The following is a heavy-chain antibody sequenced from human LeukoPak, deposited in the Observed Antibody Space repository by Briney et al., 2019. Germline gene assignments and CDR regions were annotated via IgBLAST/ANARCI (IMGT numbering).Heavy chain of an antibody. D-gene: IGHD3-9*01. V-gene: IGHV1-18*01. Sequence: ASVKVSCKASGYTFTSYGISWVRQAPGQGLEWMGWISAYNGNTNYAQKLQGRVTMTTDTSTSTAYMELRSLRSDDTAVYYCARRLRYFGWLRPKDAFDIWGQGTMVTVSS. J-gene: IGHJ3*02. CDR2: ISAYNGNT. CDR1: GYTFTSYG. CDR3: ARRLRYFGWLRPKDAFDI.